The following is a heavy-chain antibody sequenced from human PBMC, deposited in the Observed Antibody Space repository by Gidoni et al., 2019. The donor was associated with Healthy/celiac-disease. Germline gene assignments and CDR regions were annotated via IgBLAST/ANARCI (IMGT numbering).Heavy chain of an antibody. CDR1: GFTFSSYS. Sequence: GFTFSSYSMNWVRQAPGKGLEWVSYISSSSSTIYYADSVKGRFTISRDNAKNSLYLQMNSLRDEDTAVYYCARGGGRFDWSVYYFDYWGQGTLVTVSS. CDR3: ARGGGRFDWSVYYFDY. V-gene: IGHV3-48*02. J-gene: IGHJ4*02. CDR2: ISSSSSTI. D-gene: IGHD3-9*01.